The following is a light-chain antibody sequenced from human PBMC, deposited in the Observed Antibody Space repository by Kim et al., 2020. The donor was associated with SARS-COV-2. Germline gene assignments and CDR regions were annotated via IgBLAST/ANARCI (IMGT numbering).Light chain of an antibody. V-gene: IGLV3-21*04. Sequence: SYELTQPPSVSVAPGKTARITCGGNNIGSKSVHLYQQKAGQAPVLVIDYDTDRPSGIPERFSGSNSGNTATLTISRVEAGDEADYYCQVWDSSNDQVVFGGGTQLTVL. J-gene: IGLJ2*01. CDR2: YDT. CDR3: QVWDSSNDQVV. CDR1: NIGSKS.